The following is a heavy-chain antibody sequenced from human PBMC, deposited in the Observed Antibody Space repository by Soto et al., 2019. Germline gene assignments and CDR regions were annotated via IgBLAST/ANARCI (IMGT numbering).Heavy chain of an antibody. Sequence: EVQLVESGGDLVQPGGSLRLSCAASGFSVNSKYMSWVRQAPGKGLEWVSLIQSGGSTYYAGSVKGRFTISRDFSENTLFLQINGLRLEETAVYYCTRDDGRCKGHRCNVVLSVFRGKGTTVTLS. CDR2: IQSGGST. CDR1: GFSVNSKY. J-gene: IGHJ6*03. V-gene: IGHV3-66*01. CDR3: TRDDGRCKGHRCNVVLSVF. D-gene: IGHD2-21*01.